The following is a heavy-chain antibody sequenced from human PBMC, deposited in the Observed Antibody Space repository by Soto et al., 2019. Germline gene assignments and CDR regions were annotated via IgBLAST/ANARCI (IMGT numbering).Heavy chain of an antibody. V-gene: IGHV1-46*01. Sequence: ASVKVSCKASGYTFTSYYMHWVRQAPGQGLEWMGIINPSGGSTSYAQKFQGRVTMTRDTSTSTVYMELSSLRSEDTAVYYCARDGGWSYCSSTSCYASVWDYYYYGMDVWGQGTTVTVSS. D-gene: IGHD2-2*01. CDR3: ARDGGWSYCSSTSCYASVWDYYYYGMDV. CDR2: INPSGGST. CDR1: GYTFTSYY. J-gene: IGHJ6*02.